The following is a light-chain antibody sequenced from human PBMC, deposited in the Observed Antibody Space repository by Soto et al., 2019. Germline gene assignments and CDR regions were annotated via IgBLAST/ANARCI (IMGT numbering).Light chain of an antibody. CDR3: HQYGSSPR. CDR2: GAS. V-gene: IGKV3-20*01. J-gene: IGKJ1*01. CDR1: QSVSSSY. Sequence: EIVLTQSPGTLSLSPGERATLSCRASQSVSSSYLAWYQQKPGQAPRLLIYGASSRATGIPDRFSGRGSGTDFTLTISILEPEDFAVYYCHQYGSSPRFGQGTKVEI.